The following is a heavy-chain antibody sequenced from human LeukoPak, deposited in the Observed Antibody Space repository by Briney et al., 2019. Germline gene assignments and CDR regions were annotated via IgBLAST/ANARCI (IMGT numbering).Heavy chain of an antibody. J-gene: IGHJ4*02. D-gene: IGHD3-22*01. CDR1: GFTFSSYA. CDR2: ISYDGSNK. CDR3: ARESPPSYYDSSPYDY. Sequence: GGSLRLSCAASGFTFSSYAMHWVRQAPGKGLEWVAVISYDGSNKYYADSVKGRFTISRDNSKNTLYLQMNSLRAEDTAVYYCARESPPSYYDSSPYDYWGQGTLVTVSS. V-gene: IGHV3-30*04.